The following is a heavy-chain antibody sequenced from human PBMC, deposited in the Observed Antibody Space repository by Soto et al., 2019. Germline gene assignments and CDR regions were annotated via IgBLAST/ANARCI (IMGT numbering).Heavy chain of an antibody. CDR2: ISASGNGK. CDR1: GFTFSSYG. CDR3: AKDRLAGGTDY. J-gene: IGHJ4*02. Sequence: PGGSLRLSCAASGFTFSSYGMHWVRQAPGKGLEWVSLISASGNGKYYVDSVKGRFTISRDNSKNTLYLQMNSLRAEDTALYYCAKDRLAGGTDYWGQGTLVTVSS. V-gene: IGHV3-23*01. D-gene: IGHD1-26*01.